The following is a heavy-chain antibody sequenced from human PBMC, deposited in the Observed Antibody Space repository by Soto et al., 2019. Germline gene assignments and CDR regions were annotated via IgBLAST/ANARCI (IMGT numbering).Heavy chain of an antibody. Sequence: PGGSLRLSCAASGFTLSSYSMNWVRQAPGKGLEWVSSISSSSSYIYYADSVKGRFTISRDNAKNSLYLQMNSLRAEDTAVYYCARGLVPAAYVDYWGQGTLVTVSS. V-gene: IGHV3-21*01. CDR3: ARGLVPAAYVDY. CDR2: ISSSSSYI. J-gene: IGHJ4*02. D-gene: IGHD2-2*01. CDR1: GFTLSSYS.